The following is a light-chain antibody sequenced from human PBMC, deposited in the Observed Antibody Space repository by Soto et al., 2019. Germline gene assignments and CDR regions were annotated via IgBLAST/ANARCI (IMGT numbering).Light chain of an antibody. CDR3: SSYTSSSTLV. J-gene: IGLJ1*01. Sequence: QSVLTQPASVSGSPGRSITISCTGTSGDVGGYSYVSWYQQHPGKAPQLVMYDVNNRPSGVSNRFSGSKSGNTASLTISGLQDEDEADYYCSSYTSSSTLVFRTGTKVTVL. V-gene: IGLV2-14*01. CDR1: SGDVGGYSY. CDR2: DVN.